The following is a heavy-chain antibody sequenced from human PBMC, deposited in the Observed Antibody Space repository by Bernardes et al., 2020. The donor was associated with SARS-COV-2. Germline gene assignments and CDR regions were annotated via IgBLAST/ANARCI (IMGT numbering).Heavy chain of an antibody. CDR3: ARPGRPRAYYLDY. V-gene: IGHV3-74*01. J-gene: IGHJ4*02. CDR2: ISSDGSST. Sequence: GGSLRLSCAASGFTFSTYWMHWVRQAPGKGLVWVSRISSDGSSTTYADSVKGRFTISRDNAKNTLYLQMDSLRAEDTAVYYCARPGRPRAYYLDYWGQRNRVNVSS. CDR1: GFTFSTYW. D-gene: IGHD1-26*01.